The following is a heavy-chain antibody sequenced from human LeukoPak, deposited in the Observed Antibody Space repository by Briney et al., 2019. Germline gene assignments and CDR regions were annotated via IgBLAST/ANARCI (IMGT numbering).Heavy chain of an antibody. D-gene: IGHD4-17*01. V-gene: IGHV3-23*01. Sequence: PGGPLRLSCAASGFTFSSYAMSWVRQAPGKGLEWVSAISGSGGSTYYADSVKGRFTISRDNSKNTLYLQMNSLRAEDTAVYYCAKEPYGDYDTYYFGYWGQGTLVTVSS. J-gene: IGHJ4*02. CDR3: AKEPYGDYDTYYFGY. CDR2: ISGSGGST. CDR1: GFTFSSYA.